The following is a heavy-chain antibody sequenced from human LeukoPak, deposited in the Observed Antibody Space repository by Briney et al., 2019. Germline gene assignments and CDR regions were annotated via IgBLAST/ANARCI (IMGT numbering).Heavy chain of an antibody. CDR1: GGSFSGYY. J-gene: IGHJ4*02. D-gene: IGHD5-12*01. CDR3: ARFRWLRSYYFDY. Sequence: KPSETLSLTCAVYGGSFSGYYWSWIRQPPGKGLEWIGEINHSGSTNYNPSLKSRVTISVDTSKNQFSLKLSSVTAADTAVYYCARFRWLRSYYFDYWGQGTLVTVSS. CDR2: INHSGST. V-gene: IGHV4-34*01.